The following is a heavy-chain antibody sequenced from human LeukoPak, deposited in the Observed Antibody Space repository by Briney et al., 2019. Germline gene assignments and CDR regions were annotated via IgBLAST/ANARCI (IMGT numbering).Heavy chain of an antibody. Sequence: ETLSLTCTVSGVSISSYYRSWIRQHPGKGLEWVGYIYYSRSTNYNPSPKSRVTISVDTSKNQFSLKLSSVTAADTAVYYCARAVRGYYDILTGYYLGYYYMDVWGKGNTVTISS. V-gene: IGHV4-59*01. CDR2: IYYSRST. CDR3: ARAVRGYYDILTGYYLGYYYMDV. D-gene: IGHD3-9*01. J-gene: IGHJ6*03. CDR1: GVSISSYY.